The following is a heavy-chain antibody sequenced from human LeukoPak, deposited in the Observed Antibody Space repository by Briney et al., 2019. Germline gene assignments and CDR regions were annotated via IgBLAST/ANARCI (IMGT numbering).Heavy chain of an antibody. Sequence: PGRSLRLSCAASGFTFSSYGMHWVRQAPGKGLEWVAVTWYDGSNKYYADSVKGRFTISRDNSKNTLYLQMNSLRAEDTAVYYCARDRVVRHSYGYFKGGDDSSGYFDYWGQGTLVTVSS. CDR1: GFTFSSYG. V-gene: IGHV3-33*01. J-gene: IGHJ4*02. CDR3: ARDRVVRHSYGYFKGGDDSSGYFDY. D-gene: IGHD3-22*01. CDR2: TWYDGSNK.